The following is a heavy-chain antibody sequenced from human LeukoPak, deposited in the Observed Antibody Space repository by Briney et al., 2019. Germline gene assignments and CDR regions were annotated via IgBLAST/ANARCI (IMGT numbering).Heavy chain of an antibody. CDR2: IQSDGTDK. Sequence: GGSLRLSCAASGFTFSRYGMHWVRQAPGKGLEWVAFIQSDGTDKYYIDPVKGQFTISRDKSKNTLYLQMNSLRVEDSAVYFCARDGTRSSDYWGQGTLVTVSS. CDR3: ARDGTRSSDY. D-gene: IGHD4-17*01. CDR1: GFTFSRYG. J-gene: IGHJ4*02. V-gene: IGHV3-30*02.